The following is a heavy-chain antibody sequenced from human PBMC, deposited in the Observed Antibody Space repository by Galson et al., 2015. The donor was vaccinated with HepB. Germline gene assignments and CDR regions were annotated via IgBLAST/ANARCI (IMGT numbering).Heavy chain of an antibody. CDR3: ARVPYHGSGSYYETDEYSFDS. J-gene: IGHJ4*02. D-gene: IGHD3-10*01. V-gene: IGHV4-59*01. Sequence: SETLSLTCSVSGGSINFDYWSWIRQPPGKGLEWIGYVYYSGTTKYNPSLESRVTISADTSKNQLTLTLSSVTAADTAVYYCARVPYHGSGSYYETDEYSFDSWGQGTLFTVSS. CDR1: GGSINFDY. CDR2: VYYSGTT.